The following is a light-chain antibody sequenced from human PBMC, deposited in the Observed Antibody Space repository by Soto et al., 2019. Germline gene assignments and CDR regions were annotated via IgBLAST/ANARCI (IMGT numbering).Light chain of an antibody. V-gene: IGLV2-14*01. Sequence: QSVLTQPASVSGSPGQSITISCTGTSSDVGYYNFVSWYQQHPGKAPKLMIYDVSYRPSGVSNRFSGSKSGNTASLTISGLQAEDEADYYCSSYTTSSTPVVFGGGTKLTVL. CDR2: DVS. J-gene: IGLJ2*01. CDR1: SSDVGYYNF. CDR3: SSYTTSSTPVV.